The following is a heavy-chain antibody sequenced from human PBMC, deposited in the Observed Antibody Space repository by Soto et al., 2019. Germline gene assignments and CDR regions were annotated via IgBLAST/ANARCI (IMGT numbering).Heavy chain of an antibody. V-gene: IGHV1-18*01. J-gene: IGHJ6*03. CDR1: GYTFTSYG. D-gene: IGHD6-13*01. Sequence: ASVKVSCKASGYTFTSYGISWVRQAPGQGLEWMGWISAYNGNTNYAQKLQGRVTMTTDTSTSTAYMELRSLRSDDTAVYYCARVQLAAAAQNYYYYYYMDVWGKGTTVTVSS. CDR3: ARVQLAAAAQNYYYYYYMDV. CDR2: ISAYNGNT.